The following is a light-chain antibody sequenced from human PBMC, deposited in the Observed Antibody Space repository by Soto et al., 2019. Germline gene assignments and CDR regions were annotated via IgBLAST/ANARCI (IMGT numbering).Light chain of an antibody. CDR2: GAS. Sequence: ENVLTQSPATLSLSPGERATLSCRASQSVTGSYLAWYQQKPGQAPRLLIYGASNRATGIPDRFSGSGSGTDFTLTISRLEPEDFAVYYCQQYVSSPWTFGQGTKVEI. CDR1: QSVTGSY. V-gene: IGKV3-20*01. CDR3: QQYVSSPWT. J-gene: IGKJ1*01.